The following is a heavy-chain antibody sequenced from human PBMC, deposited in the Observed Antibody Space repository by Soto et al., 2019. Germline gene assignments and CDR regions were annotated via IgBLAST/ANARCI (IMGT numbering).Heavy chain of an antibody. CDR1: GGTFSSYA. CDR2: IIPIFGTA. CDR3: VASVVVTATNNWFDP. Sequence: GASVKVSCKASGGTFSSYAISWVRQAPGQGLEWMGGIIPIFGTANYAQKFQGRVTITADESTSTAYMELSSLRSEDTAVYYCVASVVVTATNNWFDPWGQGTLVTSPQ. J-gene: IGHJ5*02. V-gene: IGHV1-69*13. D-gene: IGHD2-21*02.